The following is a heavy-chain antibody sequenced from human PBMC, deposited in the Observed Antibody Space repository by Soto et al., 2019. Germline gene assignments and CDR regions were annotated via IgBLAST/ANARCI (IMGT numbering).Heavy chain of an antibody. CDR3: ARARVSTPRLEDPFDI. J-gene: IGHJ3*02. CDR1: GYSFSTHL. D-gene: IGHD5-12*01. V-gene: IGHV5-51*01. Sequence: GESLKISCKGSGYSFSTHLLAWVRQLPGKGLEYMGIIYPGDSDARYSPSFQGQVTLSADKSISTAYLQWTSLKAADTAIYFCARARVSTPRLEDPFDIWGQGTMVTVSS. CDR2: IYPGDSDA.